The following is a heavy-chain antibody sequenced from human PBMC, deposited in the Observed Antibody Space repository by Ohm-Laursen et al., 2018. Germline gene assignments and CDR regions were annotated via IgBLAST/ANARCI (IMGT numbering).Heavy chain of an antibody. CDR3: ASPRPLDWAFDI. CDR1: GFTFSSYS. V-gene: IGHV3-21*01. Sequence: SLRLSCTASGFTFSSYSMNWVRQAPGKGLEWVSSISSSSSYIYYADSVKGRFTISRDNAENSLYLQMNSLRAEDTAVYYCASPRPLDWAFDIWGQGTMVTVSS. D-gene: IGHD2-21*01. J-gene: IGHJ3*02. CDR2: ISSSSSYI.